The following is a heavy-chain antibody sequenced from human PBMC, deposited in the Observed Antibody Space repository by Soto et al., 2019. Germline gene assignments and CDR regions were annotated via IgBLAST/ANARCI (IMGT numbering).Heavy chain of an antibody. Sequence: ASVKVSCKASGGTLSSYAISWVRQAPGQGLEWMGGIIPIFGTANYAQKFQGRVTITADESTSTAYMELSSLRSEDTAVYYCASSFGDPVAGTRDFDYWGQGTLVTVSS. CDR2: IIPIFGTA. CDR3: ASSFGDPVAGTRDFDY. CDR1: GGTLSSYA. V-gene: IGHV1-69*13. J-gene: IGHJ4*02. D-gene: IGHD6-19*01.